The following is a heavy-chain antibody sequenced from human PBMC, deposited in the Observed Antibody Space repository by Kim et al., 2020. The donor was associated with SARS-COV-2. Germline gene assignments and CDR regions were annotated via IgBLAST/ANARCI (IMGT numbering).Heavy chain of an antibody. V-gene: IGHV3-23*01. J-gene: IGHJ4*02. CDR2: IGGSGDDT. Sequence: GGSLRLSCAASGFTFSSYAVTWVRQAPGKGLEWLSAIGGSGDDTYYADSVKGRFTVSRDNSRNTLYLQMSNLRVDDTAVYYCAKGERVLVRGVLEYWGQGTLVTVSS. CDR1: GFTFSSYA. CDR3: AKGERVLVRGVLEY. D-gene: IGHD3-10*01.